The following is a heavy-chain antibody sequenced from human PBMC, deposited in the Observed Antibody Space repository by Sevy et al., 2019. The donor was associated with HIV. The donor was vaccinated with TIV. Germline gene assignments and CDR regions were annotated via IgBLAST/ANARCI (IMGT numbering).Heavy chain of an antibody. CDR3: AKYWGRGRGKDAFDI. D-gene: IGHD3-16*01. V-gene: IGHV3-23*01. CDR2: ISGSGGST. Sequence: GGSLRLSCAASGFTFSSYAMSWVRQAPGKGLEWVSVISGSGGSTYYADSVKGRFTISRDNSKNTLYLQMNSLRAEDTAVYYCAKYWGRGRGKDAFDIWGQGTLVTVSS. CDR1: GFTFSSYA. J-gene: IGHJ3*02.